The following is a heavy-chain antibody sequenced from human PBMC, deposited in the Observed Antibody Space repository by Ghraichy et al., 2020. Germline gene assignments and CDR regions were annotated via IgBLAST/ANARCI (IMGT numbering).Heavy chain of an antibody. CDR2: ISSSSSYM. J-gene: IGHJ2*01. CDR1: GFTFSIYN. D-gene: IGHD6-19*01. CDR3: ARAPSSGHSWFPHWYFDL. V-gene: IGHV3-21*01. Sequence: GGSLRLSCAASGFTFSIYNMNWVRQAPGKGLEWVSSISSSSSYMYYADSLKGRFTISRDNAKNSLYLQMNSLTAEDTALYFCARAPSSGHSWFPHWYFDLWGRGTLVTVSS.